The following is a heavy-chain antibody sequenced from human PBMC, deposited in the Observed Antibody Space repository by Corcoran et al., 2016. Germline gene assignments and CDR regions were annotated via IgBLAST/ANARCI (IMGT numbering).Heavy chain of an antibody. CDR2: IYYSGST. CDR1: GGSISSSSYY. V-gene: IGHV4-39*07. D-gene: IGHD3-3*01. J-gene: IGHJ4*02. Sequence: QLQLQESGPGLVKPSETLSLTCTVSGGSISSSSYYWGWIRQPPGKGLEWIGSIYYSGSTYYNPSRKSRVTISVDTSKNQFSLKLSSVTAADTALYDLECVTPTISERLDYGGQGTLVTVSS. CDR3: ECVTPTISERLDY.